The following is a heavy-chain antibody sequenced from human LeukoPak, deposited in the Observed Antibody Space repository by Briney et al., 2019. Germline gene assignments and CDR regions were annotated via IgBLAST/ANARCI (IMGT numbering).Heavy chain of an antibody. CDR1: GFTVSSTY. CDR2: IYSDGTT. V-gene: IGHV3-66*01. J-gene: IGHJ4*02. Sequence: ESLRLSCAASGFTVSSTYMSWVRQAPGKGLEWVSIIYSDGTTYYADSVKGRFTISRDNSKNTLYLQMNSLRAEDTAVYYCARDLGDTGDYWGQGTQVTVSS. D-gene: IGHD3-16*01. CDR3: ARDLGDTGDY.